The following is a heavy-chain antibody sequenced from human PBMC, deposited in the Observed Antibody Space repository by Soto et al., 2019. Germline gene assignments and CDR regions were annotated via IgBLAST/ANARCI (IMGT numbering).Heavy chain of an antibody. D-gene: IGHD1-26*01. CDR2: IYSGGST. CDR3: ARDLFRSYAFDI. CDR1: GFTVSSNY. Sequence: EVQLVETGGGLIQPGGSLRLSCAASGFTVSSNYMSWVRQAPGKGLEWVSVIYSGGSTYYADSVKGRFTISRDNFKNTLYLQMNSLRAEDTAVYYCARDLFRSYAFDIWGQGTMVTVSS. J-gene: IGHJ3*02. V-gene: IGHV3-53*02.